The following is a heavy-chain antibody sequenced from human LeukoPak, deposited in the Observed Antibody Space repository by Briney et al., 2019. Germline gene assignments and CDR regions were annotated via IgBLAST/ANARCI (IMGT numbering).Heavy chain of an antibody. CDR3: AKDRGGLSLFDY. J-gene: IGHJ4*02. CDR2: MSGSGVNT. Sequence: GGSLRLSCAASGFTFSNYAMSWVRQAPGKGLQWVSTMSGSGVNTYYADSVKGRFTVSRDNSKSTVYFQMNGLRVEDTAVYYCAKDRGGLSLFDYWGQGTLVTVSS. CDR1: GFTFSNYA. V-gene: IGHV3-23*01. D-gene: IGHD3-10*01.